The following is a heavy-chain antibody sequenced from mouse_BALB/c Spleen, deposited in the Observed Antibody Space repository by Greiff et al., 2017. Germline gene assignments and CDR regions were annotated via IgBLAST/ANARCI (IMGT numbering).Heavy chain of an antibody. CDR2: ISYSGST. V-gene: IGHV3-8*02. CDR3: ARWGYGNYPWFAY. J-gene: IGHJ3*01. D-gene: IGHD2-10*02. Sequence: EVQLVESGPSLVKPSQTLSLTCSVTGDSITSGYWNWIRKFPGNKLEYMGYISYSGSTYYNPSLKSRISITRDTSKNQYYLQLNSVTTEDTATYYCARWGYGNYPWFAYWGQGTLVTVSA. CDR1: GDSITSGY.